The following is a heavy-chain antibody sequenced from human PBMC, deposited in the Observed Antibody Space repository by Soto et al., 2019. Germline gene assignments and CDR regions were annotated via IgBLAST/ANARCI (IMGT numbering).Heavy chain of an antibody. J-gene: IGHJ6*02. Sequence: PGGSLRLSCAACGFNFSGSGMHWVRQASGKGLEWLGRIRGKTNSYATAYAASVKGRFTISRDDSQNTAYLQMNSLKTEDTAVYYCVAREHYYYGMDVWGQGTTVTVSS. CDR3: VAREHYYYGMDV. CDR1: GFNFSGSG. CDR2: IRGKTNSYAT. D-gene: IGHD5-12*01. V-gene: IGHV3-73*01.